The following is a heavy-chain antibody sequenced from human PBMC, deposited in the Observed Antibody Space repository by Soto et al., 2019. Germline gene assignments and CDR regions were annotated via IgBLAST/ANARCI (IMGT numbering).Heavy chain of an antibody. D-gene: IGHD2-8*01. CDR2: ISSSSSTI. CDR3: ARDRADIVLMVHRLGYYYYYMDV. CDR1: GFTFSSYS. J-gene: IGHJ6*03. V-gene: IGHV3-48*02. Sequence: PGGSLRLSCAASGFTFSSYSMNWVRQAPGKGLEWVSYISSSSSTIYYADSVKGRFTISRDNAKNSLYLQMNSLRDEDTAVYYCARDRADIVLMVHRLGYYYYYMDVWGKRTTVTVSS.